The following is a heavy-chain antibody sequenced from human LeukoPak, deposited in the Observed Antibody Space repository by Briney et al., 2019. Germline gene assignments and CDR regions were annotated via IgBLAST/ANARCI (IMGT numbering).Heavy chain of an antibody. Sequence: SGTLSLTCTVSGGSVSSNNWWGWVGQPPGKGLEGMGEVLHSGSTNSNPSLKSRVTMSVDKSKNQYSLKLTSVTAADTAVYYCATYYDSIGYRFDYWGQGTLVTVSS. CDR2: VLHSGST. J-gene: IGHJ4*01. CDR3: ATYYDSIGYRFDY. CDR1: GGSVSSNNW. D-gene: IGHD3-22*01. V-gene: IGHV4-4*02.